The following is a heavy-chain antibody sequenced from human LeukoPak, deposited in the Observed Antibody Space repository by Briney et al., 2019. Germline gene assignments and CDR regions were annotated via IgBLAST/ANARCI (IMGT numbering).Heavy chain of an antibody. CDR3: AIDRYSSGWYTFDY. J-gene: IGHJ4*02. CDR1: GFTFSNFG. Sequence: GGSLRLSCAASGFTFSNFGINWVRQAPGKGLEWVSSISSSSSYISYADPVKGRFTISRDNAKNSLDLQMNSLRAEDTAVYYCAIDRYSSGWYTFDYWGQGTLVTVSS. V-gene: IGHV3-21*01. CDR2: ISSSSSYI. D-gene: IGHD6-19*01.